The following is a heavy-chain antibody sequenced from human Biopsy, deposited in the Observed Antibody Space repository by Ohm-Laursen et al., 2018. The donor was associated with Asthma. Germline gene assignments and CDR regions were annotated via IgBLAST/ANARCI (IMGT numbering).Heavy chain of an antibody. Sequence: GASAKVSCKASGDSFSNYAISWVRQAPGQGLEWMGGLIPVLGTPDHAQMFEGRVTITADESTGTAYMELSSLSSEDTAVYYCARGYSGSDRIVYYYSGLEVWGQGTTVTVSS. CDR3: ARGYSGSDRIVYYYSGLEV. V-gene: IGHV1-69*13. CDR1: GDSFSNYA. D-gene: IGHD5-12*01. CDR2: LIPVLGTP. J-gene: IGHJ6*02.